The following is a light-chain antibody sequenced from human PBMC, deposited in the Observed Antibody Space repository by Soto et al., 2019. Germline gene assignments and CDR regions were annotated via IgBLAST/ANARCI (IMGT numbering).Light chain of an antibody. V-gene: IGKV3-20*01. CDR1: QSVSSSF. CDR3: HQYGSYLLS. CDR2: GAS. J-gene: IGKJ4*01. Sequence: EIVLTQSPGTLSLSPGERATLSCRASQSVSSSFLAWYQQKPGQAPRLLISGASSRATGVPDRFSGSGSGTDFTLTISRLEPEDFAVYYCHQYGSYLLSFGGGTKVDIK.